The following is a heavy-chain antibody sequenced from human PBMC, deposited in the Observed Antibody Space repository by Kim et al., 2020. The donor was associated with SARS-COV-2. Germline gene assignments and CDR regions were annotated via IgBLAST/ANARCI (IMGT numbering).Heavy chain of an antibody. J-gene: IGHJ3*02. D-gene: IGHD3-22*01. CDR1: GGSISSSSYY. V-gene: IGHV4-39*01. CDR3: ARLPGDYYYDSSGYLRGDDAFDI. Sequence: SETLSLTCTVSGGSISSSSYYWGWIRQPPGKGLEWIGSIYYSGSTYYNPSLKSRVTISVDTSKNQFSLKLSSVTAADTAVYYCARLPGDYYYDSSGYLRGDDAFDIWRQGTMVTVSS. CDR2: IYYSGST.